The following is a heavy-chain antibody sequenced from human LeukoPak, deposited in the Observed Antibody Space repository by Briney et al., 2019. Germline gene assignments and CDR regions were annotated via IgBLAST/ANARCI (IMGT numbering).Heavy chain of an antibody. D-gene: IGHD4-17*01. CDR3: ANSYGDYVFDY. CDR2: ISSSGSTI. Sequence: TGGSLRLSCAASGFTFSSYEMNWVRQAPGKGLEWVSYISSSGSTIYYADSVKGRFTISRDNAKNSLYLQMNSLRAEDTAVYYCANSYGDYVFDYWGQGTLVTVSS. V-gene: IGHV3-48*03. CDR1: GFTFSSYE. J-gene: IGHJ4*02.